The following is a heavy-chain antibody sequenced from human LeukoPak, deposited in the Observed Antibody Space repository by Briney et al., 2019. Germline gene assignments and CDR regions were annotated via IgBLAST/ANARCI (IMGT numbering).Heavy chain of an antibody. CDR3: ARAWLRRKYYYYMDV. CDR2: ISGFNGHT. J-gene: IGHJ6*03. Sequence: GASVKVSCKASGYTFSNYGMSWVRQAPGHGLEWMGWISGFNGHTKYSQKSQGRVTMTTDTSTSTDYMEVRSLRSDDTAVYYCARAWLRRKYYYYMDVWGKGTTVTVSS. V-gene: IGHV1-18*04. CDR1: GYTFSNYG. D-gene: IGHD5-12*01.